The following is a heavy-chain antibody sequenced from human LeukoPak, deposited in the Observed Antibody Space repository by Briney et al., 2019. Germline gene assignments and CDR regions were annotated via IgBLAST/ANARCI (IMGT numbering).Heavy chain of an antibody. CDR3: ARVRRTYYYYMDV. V-gene: IGHV3-69-1*01. J-gene: IGHJ6*03. CDR1: GFTFSDYS. Sequence: GGSLRLSCATSGFTFSDYSMSWVRQAPGKGLEWVSSISSSSYIYYADSVKGRFTISRDNAKNSLYLQMNSLRAEDTAVYYCARVRRTYYYYMDVWGKGTTVTVSS. CDR2: ISSSSYI.